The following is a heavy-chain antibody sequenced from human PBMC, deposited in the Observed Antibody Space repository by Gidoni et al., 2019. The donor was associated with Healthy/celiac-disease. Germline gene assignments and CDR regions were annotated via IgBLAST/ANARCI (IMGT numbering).Heavy chain of an antibody. CDR3: ARRGGTTVTTFTVQNPFPRASAADGFDI. V-gene: IGHV5-51*01. J-gene: IGHJ3*02. CDR2: IYPGDSDT. Sequence: EVQLVQSGAEVKKHGESLKISCKGSGYSFTSYLIGLVRKIPGKGLEWMGIIYPGDSDTRYSPSFQGQVTISADKSISTAYLQWSSLKASDTAMYYCARRGGTTVTTFTVQNPFPRASAADGFDIWGQGTMVTVSS. D-gene: IGHD4-17*01. CDR1: GYSFTSYL.